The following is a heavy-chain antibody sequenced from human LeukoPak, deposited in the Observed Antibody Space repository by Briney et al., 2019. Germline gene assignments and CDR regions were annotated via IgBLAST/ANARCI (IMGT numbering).Heavy chain of an antibody. V-gene: IGHV1-18*01. D-gene: IGHD3-3*01. CDR1: GYTFTSYG. J-gene: IGHJ4*02. CDR2: ISAYNGNT. CDR3: ARGRFLEWLLYYYFDY. Sequence: GASVKVSCKASGYTFTSYGISWVRQAPGQGLEWMGWISAYNGNTNYAQKLQGRVTMTTDTSTSTAYMELRSLRSDDTAVYYCARGRFLEWLLYYYFDYWGQGTLVTVSS.